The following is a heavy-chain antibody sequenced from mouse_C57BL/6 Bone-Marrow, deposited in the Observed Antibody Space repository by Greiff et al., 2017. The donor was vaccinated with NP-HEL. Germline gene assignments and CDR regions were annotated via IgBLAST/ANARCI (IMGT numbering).Heavy chain of an antibody. CDR2: INPYNGGT. Sequence: VQLQQSGPVLVKPGASVKMSCKASGYTFTDYYMNWVKQSHGKSLEWIGVINPYNGGTSYNQKFKGKATLTVDKSSSTAYMELSSLTSEDSAVYYCARKELWPCFYAMDYWGQGTSVTVSS. CDR1: GYTFTDYY. V-gene: IGHV1-19*01. D-gene: IGHD1-1*02. J-gene: IGHJ4*01. CDR3: ARKELWPCFYAMDY.